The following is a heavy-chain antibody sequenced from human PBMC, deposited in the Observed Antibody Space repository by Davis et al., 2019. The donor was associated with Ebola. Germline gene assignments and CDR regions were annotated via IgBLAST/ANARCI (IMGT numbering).Heavy chain of an antibody. CDR2: ISGSGGST. CDR1: QFTFSSYA. V-gene: IGHV3-23*01. Sequence: PGGSLRLSCAASQFTFSSYAMSWVRQAPGKGLEWVSAISGSGGSTYYADSVKGRFTISRDNSKNTLYLQMNSLRAEDTAVYYCARDEGSSWFNWFDPWGQGTLVTVSS. CDR3: ARDEGSSWFNWFDP. D-gene: IGHD6-13*01. J-gene: IGHJ5*02.